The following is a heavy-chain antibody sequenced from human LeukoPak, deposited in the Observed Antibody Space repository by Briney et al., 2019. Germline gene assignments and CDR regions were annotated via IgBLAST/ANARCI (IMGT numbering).Heavy chain of an antibody. V-gene: IGHV4-34*01. CDR1: GGSFSGYY. D-gene: IGHD6-19*01. Sequence: KPWETLSLTCAVYGGSFSGYYWSWIRQPPGKGLEWIGEINHSGSTNYNPSLKSRVTISVDTSKNQFSLKLSSVTAADTAVYYCARGKPSGPTRYWGQGTLVTVSS. CDR2: INHSGST. CDR3: ARGKPSGPTRY. J-gene: IGHJ4*02.